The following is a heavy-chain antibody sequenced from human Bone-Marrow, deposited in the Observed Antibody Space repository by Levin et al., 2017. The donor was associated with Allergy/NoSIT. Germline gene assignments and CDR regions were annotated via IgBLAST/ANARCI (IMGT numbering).Heavy chain of an antibody. V-gene: IGHV3-23*01. CDR1: GFTFSSYT. J-gene: IGHJ4*02. Sequence: GGSLRLSCAASGFTFSSYTMSWVRQAPGKGPEWVSGISGSGGDTYSPDSRFTISRDNSKNTLFLQMNSLRSEDTAVYYCAKDGRGDRGIAAADYWGQGTLVTVSS. D-gene: IGHD6-25*01. CDR2: ISGSGGDT. CDR3: AKDGRGDRGIAAADY.